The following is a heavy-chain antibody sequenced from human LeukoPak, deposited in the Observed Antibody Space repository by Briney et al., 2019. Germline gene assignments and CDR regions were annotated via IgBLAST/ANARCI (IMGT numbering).Heavy chain of an antibody. J-gene: IGHJ4*02. D-gene: IGHD3-22*01. CDR1: GGSLEGLY. CDR3: TRGGGSGYYFGIPRYYFDA. Sequence: PSETPSLTCTVSGGSLEGLYWSWIRQSPEKGLEWIGNVFHTGVTSYNLSLKSRVTISVDTSRNQFSLTMTSMTAADTAIYYCTRGGGSGYYFGIPRYYFDAWGQGVLVTVSS. V-gene: IGHV4-59*11. CDR2: VFHTGVT.